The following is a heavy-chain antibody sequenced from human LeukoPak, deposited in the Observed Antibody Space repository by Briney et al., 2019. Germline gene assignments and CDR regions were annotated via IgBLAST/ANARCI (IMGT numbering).Heavy chain of an antibody. CDR1: GGTFSSYA. D-gene: IGHD3-22*01. V-gene: IGHV1-69*04. Sequence: GASVKVSCKASGGTFSSYAISWVRQAPGQGLEWMGRIIPMLGIANYAQKFQGRVTITADKSTSTAYMELSSLRSEDTAVYYCARSEGGTMIVVVSGYAFDIWGQGTMVTVSS. CDR2: IIPMLGIA. CDR3: ARSEGGTMIVVVSGYAFDI. J-gene: IGHJ3*02.